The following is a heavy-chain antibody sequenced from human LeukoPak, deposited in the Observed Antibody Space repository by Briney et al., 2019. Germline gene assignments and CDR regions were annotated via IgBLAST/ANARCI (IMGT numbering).Heavy chain of an antibody. Sequence: SETLSLTCTVSGGSISSYYWSWIRQPPGKGLEWIGYIYYSGSTNYNPSLKSRVTIPVDTSKNQFSLKLSPVTAADTAVYYCARDRYCSGGSCYHWFDPWGQGTLVTVSS. V-gene: IGHV4-59*01. D-gene: IGHD2-15*01. CDR2: IYYSGST. CDR3: ARDRYCSGGSCYHWFDP. J-gene: IGHJ5*02. CDR1: GGSISSYY.